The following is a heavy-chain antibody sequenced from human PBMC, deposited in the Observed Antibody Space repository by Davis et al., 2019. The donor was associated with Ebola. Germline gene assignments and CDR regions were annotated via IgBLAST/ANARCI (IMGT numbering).Heavy chain of an antibody. V-gene: IGHV3-23*01. Sequence: GESLKISCAASGFTFSNYAMSWVRQAPGKGPEWVSGISAVGYNTYHADSVRGRFTISRDNSKNTLYLQMNSLSGDYTAVYYCAKDLTGITCCSWGQVTLVTVSA. CDR1: GFTFSNYA. J-gene: IGHJ5*02. D-gene: IGHD2-2*01. CDR3: AKDLTGITCCS. CDR2: ISAVGYNT.